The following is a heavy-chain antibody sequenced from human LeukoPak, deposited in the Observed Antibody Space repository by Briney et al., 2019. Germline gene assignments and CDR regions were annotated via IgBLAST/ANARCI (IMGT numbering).Heavy chain of an antibody. Sequence: SETLSLTCTVSGDSLSSHYWSWIRQSPGKGLEWIGYLYGSGGTHDDPSLRSRVTISEDTSKNQFSLKLTSVTAADTAVYYCARNVGWYSHDSWGQGTLVTVSS. V-gene: IGHV4-59*08. D-gene: IGHD6-19*01. CDR3: ARNVGWYSHDS. CDR1: GDSLSSHY. CDR2: LYGSGGT. J-gene: IGHJ4*02.